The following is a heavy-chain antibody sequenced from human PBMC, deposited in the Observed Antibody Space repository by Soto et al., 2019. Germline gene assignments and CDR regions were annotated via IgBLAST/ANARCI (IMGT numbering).Heavy chain of an antibody. J-gene: IGHJ4*02. CDR3: ANGGYGDLGRLFDY. CDR2: ISYDGSNK. Sequence: PGGSLRLSCAASGFTFSSYGMHWVRQAPGKGLEWVAVISYDGSNKYYADSVKGRFTISRDNSKNTLYLQMNSLRAEDTAVYYCANGGYGDLGRLFDYWGQGTLVTVSS. D-gene: IGHD4-17*01. V-gene: IGHV3-30*18. CDR1: GFTFSSYG.